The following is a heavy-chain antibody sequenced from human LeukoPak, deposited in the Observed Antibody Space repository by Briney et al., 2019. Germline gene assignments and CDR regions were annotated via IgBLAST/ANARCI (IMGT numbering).Heavy chain of an antibody. V-gene: IGHV4-39*01. CDR1: AGSISSSSYY. Sequence: PSETLSLTCTVSAGSISSSSYYWGWIRQPPGKGLEWIGSIYYSGSTYYNPSLKSRVTISVDTSKNQFSLKLSSVTAADTAVYYCARHIDIVVVMDVWGKGTTVTVSS. J-gene: IGHJ6*04. CDR2: IYYSGST. D-gene: IGHD2-15*01. CDR3: ARHIDIVVVMDV.